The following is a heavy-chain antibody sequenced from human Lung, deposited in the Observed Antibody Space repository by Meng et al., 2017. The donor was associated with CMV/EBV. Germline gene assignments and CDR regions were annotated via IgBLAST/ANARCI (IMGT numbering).Heavy chain of an antibody. CDR3: ARDPPPDPGIAVAGFFDP. J-gene: IGHJ5*02. Sequence: SVXVSXXASGYTFTGYYMHWVRQAPGQGLEWMGWINPSSGGTNYAQKFQGRVTMTRDTSISTAYMELSRLRSDDTAVYYCARDPPPDPGIAVAGFFDPWGHGTLVTVSS. CDR1: GYTFTGYY. D-gene: IGHD6-19*01. V-gene: IGHV1-2*02. CDR2: INPSSGGT.